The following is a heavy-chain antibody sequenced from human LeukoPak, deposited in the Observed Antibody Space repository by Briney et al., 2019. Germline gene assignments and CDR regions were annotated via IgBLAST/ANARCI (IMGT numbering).Heavy chain of an antibody. CDR2: LSASGSST. D-gene: IGHD3-22*01. Sequence: GGSLRISCAASGFTFSTYAMSWVRQAPGKGLELVSGLSASGSSTYYADSVQGRITVSRDNSKNTLYLQMNSLRAEDTAVYYCAKHRVSSGYYAPDAFDIWGQGTMVTVSS. CDR3: AKHRVSSGYYAPDAFDI. CDR1: GFTFSTYA. J-gene: IGHJ3*02. V-gene: IGHV3-23*01.